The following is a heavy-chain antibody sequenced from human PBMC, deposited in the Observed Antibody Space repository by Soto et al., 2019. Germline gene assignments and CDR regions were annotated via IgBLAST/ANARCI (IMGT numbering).Heavy chain of an antibody. V-gene: IGHV4-39*01. Sequence: QLQLQESGPGLVKPSETLSLTCTVSGGSISSSSYYWGWIRQPPGKGLEWIGSIYYSGSTYYNPSLKSRVTISVDTSKNQFSLKLSSVTAADTAVYYCARHMKLVHFDYWGQGTLVTVSS. D-gene: IGHD1-1*01. CDR2: IYYSGST. J-gene: IGHJ4*02. CDR1: GGSISSSSYY. CDR3: ARHMKLVHFDY.